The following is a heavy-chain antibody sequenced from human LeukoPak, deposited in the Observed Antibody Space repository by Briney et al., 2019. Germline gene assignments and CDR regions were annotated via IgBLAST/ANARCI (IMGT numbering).Heavy chain of an antibody. J-gene: IGHJ4*02. CDR3: ASNEWSGYYFDY. CDR2: MYYSGST. V-gene: IGHV4-39*01. Sequence: SETLSLTCTVSGGSISTSSYYWGWIRQPPGRGLEWIGSMYYSGSTYYNPSLKSRVTISVDTSKNQVSLKLSSVTAADTALYYCASNEWSGYYFDYWGQGTLVTVSS. D-gene: IGHD3-3*01. CDR1: GGSISTSSYY.